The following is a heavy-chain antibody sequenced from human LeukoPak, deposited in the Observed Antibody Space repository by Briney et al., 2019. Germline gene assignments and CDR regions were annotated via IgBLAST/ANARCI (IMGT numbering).Heavy chain of an antibody. D-gene: IGHD3-16*02. CDR2: IGGSGDSI. J-gene: IGHJ4*02. CDR1: GFTFSDYY. CDR3: AKDQGSHRESDY. Sequence: PGGSLRLSCAASGFTFSDYYMSWIRQAPGKGLEWVSKIGGSGDSIYYADSVKGRFTISRDNSKNTLYLQMNSLRVEDTAIYYCAKDQGSHRESDYWGQGTLVTVSS. V-gene: IGHV3-23*01.